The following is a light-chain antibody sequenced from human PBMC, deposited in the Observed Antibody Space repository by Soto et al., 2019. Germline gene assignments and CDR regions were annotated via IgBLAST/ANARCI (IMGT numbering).Light chain of an antibody. CDR1: QSVSSN. V-gene: IGKV3-15*01. Sequence: EIVMTQSPATLSESPGERATLSCRASQSVSSNLAWYQHKPGQAPRLLIYGASTRATGIPARFSGSGSGTEFTLTISSLQSEDFAVYYCQRYNNLPPAWTFGQGTKVEIK. CDR3: QRYNNLPPAWT. J-gene: IGKJ1*01. CDR2: GAS.